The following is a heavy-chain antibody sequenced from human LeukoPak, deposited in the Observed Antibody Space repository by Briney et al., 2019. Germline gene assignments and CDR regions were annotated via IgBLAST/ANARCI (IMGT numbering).Heavy chain of an antibody. D-gene: IGHD3-3*01. CDR3: AKVGGWSGYSNFDY. CDR2: IRYDGSNK. V-gene: IGHV3-30*02. J-gene: IGHJ4*02. CDR1: GFTFSSYG. Sequence: GGSLRLSCAASGFTFSSYGMHWVRQAPGKGLEWVAFIRYDGSNKYYADSVKGRFTISRDNSKNTLYLQMNSLRAEDTAVYYCAKVGGWSGYSNFDYWGQGTLVTVSS.